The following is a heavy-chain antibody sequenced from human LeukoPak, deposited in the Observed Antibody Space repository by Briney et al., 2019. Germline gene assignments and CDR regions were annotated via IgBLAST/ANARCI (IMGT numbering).Heavy chain of an antibody. CDR3: ARTLIQTGGYEYYFDY. J-gene: IGHJ4*02. Sequence: ASVKVSCKGSGYTFTSYYMHWVRQAPGQGLEWMGIINPSGGSTSYAQKCQGRVTMTRDTSTSTVYMELSSLRSEDTAVYYCARTLIQTGGYEYYFDYWGQGTLVTVSS. CDR1: GYTFTSYY. V-gene: IGHV1-46*01. D-gene: IGHD1-1*01. CDR2: INPSGGST.